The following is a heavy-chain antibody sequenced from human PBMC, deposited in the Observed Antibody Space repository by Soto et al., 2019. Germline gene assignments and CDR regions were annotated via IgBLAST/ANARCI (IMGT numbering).Heavy chain of an antibody. CDR3: ARDRIAVAGTLWYYYYGMDV. Sequence: SETLSLTCTVSGGSINSYYWSWFRRPPGKGLEWIGYIYYSGSTNYNPSLKSRVTISVDTSKNQFSLKLSSVTAADTAVYYCARDRIAVAGTLWYYYYGMDVWGQGTTVTVSS. CDR1: GGSINSYY. J-gene: IGHJ6*02. D-gene: IGHD6-19*01. V-gene: IGHV4-59*01. CDR2: IYYSGST.